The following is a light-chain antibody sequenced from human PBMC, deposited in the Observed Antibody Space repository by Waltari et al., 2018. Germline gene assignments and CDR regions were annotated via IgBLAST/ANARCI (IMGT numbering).Light chain of an antibody. CDR3: LQDYSYPWT. Sequence: AIQMTQSPSSLSASVGDRVTITCRASQGIRNDLGWYQQRPGKAPMLLIYDASSLQTGVPSRFSGSGSGTGFTLTSSSLQPEDFGTYYCLQDYSYPWTFGQGTKVEVK. CDR1: QGIRND. J-gene: IGKJ1*01. V-gene: IGKV1-6*01. CDR2: DAS.